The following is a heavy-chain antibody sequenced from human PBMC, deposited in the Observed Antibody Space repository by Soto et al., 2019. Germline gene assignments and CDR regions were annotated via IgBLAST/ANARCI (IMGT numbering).Heavy chain of an antibody. CDR3: ARDHGRDGYNLYY. V-gene: IGHV4-59*01. CDR1: GGSISSYY. J-gene: IGHJ4*02. Sequence: SETLSLTCTVSGGSISSYYWGWIRQPPGKGLEWIGYIYYSGSTNYNPSLKSRVTISVDTSKNQFSLKLSSVTAADTAVYYCARDHGRDGYNLYYWGQGTLVTVSS. D-gene: IGHD5-12*01. CDR2: IYYSGST.